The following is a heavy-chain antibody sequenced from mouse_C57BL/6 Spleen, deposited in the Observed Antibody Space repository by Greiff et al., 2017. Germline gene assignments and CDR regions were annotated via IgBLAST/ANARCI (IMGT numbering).Heavy chain of an antibody. Sequence: VQLQQPGTELVKPGASVKLSCKASGYTFTSYWMHWVKQRPGQGLEWIGNINPSNGGTNYNEKFKSKATLTVDKSSSTAYMQLSSLTSEDSAVXYGARADYYGSKGFAYWGQGTLVTVSA. CDR2: INPSNGGT. D-gene: IGHD1-1*01. V-gene: IGHV1-53*01. CDR1: GYTFTSYW. CDR3: ARADYYGSKGFAY. J-gene: IGHJ3*01.